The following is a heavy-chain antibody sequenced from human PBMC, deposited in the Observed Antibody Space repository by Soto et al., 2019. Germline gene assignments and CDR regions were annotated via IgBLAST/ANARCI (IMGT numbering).Heavy chain of an antibody. CDR3: ARLIVTRYYYYMDV. J-gene: IGHJ6*03. V-gene: IGHV3-66*04. Sequence: GGSLRLSCAASGFTVSSNYMSWVRQAPGKGLEWVSVIYSGGSTYYADSVKGRFTISRDNSKNTLYLQMNSLRAEDTAVYYCARLIVTRYYYYMDVWGKGTTVTVSS. CDR2: IYSGGST. CDR1: GFTVSSNY. D-gene: IGHD3-22*01.